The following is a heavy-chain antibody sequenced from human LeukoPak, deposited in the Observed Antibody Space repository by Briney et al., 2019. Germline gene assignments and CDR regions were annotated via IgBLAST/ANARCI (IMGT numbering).Heavy chain of an antibody. CDR2: IYTSGST. Sequence: PSETLSLTCTVSGGSISSYYWSWIRQPAGKGLEWIGRIYTSGSTNYNPSLKSRVTMSLDTSKNQFSLKLSSVTAADTAVYYCARDNYYDSSGYFRREYYFDYWGQGTLVTVSS. V-gene: IGHV4-4*07. CDR1: GGSISSYY. J-gene: IGHJ4*02. D-gene: IGHD3-22*01. CDR3: ARDNYYDSSGYFRREYYFDY.